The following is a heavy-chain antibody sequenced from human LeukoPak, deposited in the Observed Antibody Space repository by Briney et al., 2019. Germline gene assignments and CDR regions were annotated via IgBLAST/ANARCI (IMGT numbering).Heavy chain of an antibody. V-gene: IGHV4-61*01. D-gene: IGHD3-3*01. CDR2: IYYSGST. J-gene: IGHJ4*02. CDR1: GGSISSSSYY. CDR3: ARKGGVFWSGYGFDY. Sequence: PSETLSLTCTVSGGSISSSSYYWSWIRQPPGKGLEWIGYIYYSGSTNYNPSLKSRVTISVDTSKNQFSLKLSSVTAADTAVYYCARKGGVFWSGYGFDYWGQGTLVTVSS.